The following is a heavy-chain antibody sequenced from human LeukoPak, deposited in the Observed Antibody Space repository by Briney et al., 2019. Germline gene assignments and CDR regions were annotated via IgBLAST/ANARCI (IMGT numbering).Heavy chain of an antibody. D-gene: IGHD3-10*02. CDR3: AELGITMIGGV. CDR1: GFTFSSYG. V-gene: IGHV3-23*01. CDR2: ISGSGGST. J-gene: IGHJ6*04. Sequence: RGSLRLSCAASGFTFSSYGMSWVRQAPGKGLEWVSAISGSGGSTYYADSVKGRFTISRDNAKNSLYLQMNSLRAEDTAVYYCAELGITMIGGVWGKGTTVTISS.